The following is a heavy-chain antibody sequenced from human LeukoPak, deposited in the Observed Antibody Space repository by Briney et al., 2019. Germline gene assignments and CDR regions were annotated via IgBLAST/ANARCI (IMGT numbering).Heavy chain of an antibody. D-gene: IGHD6-6*01. V-gene: IGHV3-13*04. J-gene: IGHJ3*02. CDR1: GFAFSTYD. CDR3: ARGFVHAFDI. CDR2: IGVAGDT. Sequence: GGSLRLSCAASGFAFSTYDMHWVRQATGKGLEWFSAIGVAGDTYYPGSVKGRFTISRENAKNSLYLQMNSLRAGDTAVYYCARGFVHAFDIWGQGTMVTVSS.